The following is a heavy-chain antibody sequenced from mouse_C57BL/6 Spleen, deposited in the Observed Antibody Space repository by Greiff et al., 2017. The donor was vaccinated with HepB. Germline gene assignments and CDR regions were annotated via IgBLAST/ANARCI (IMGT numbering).Heavy chain of an antibody. V-gene: IGHV1-69*01. D-gene: IGHD2-10*02. CDR2: IDPSDSYT. CDR3: AKQGYGNYGGVDY. J-gene: IGHJ2*01. CDR1: GYTFTSYW. Sequence: QVQLKQSGPELVKPGASVKLSCKASGYTFTSYWMHWVKQRPGQGLEWIGEIDPSDSYTNYNQKFKGKSTLTVDKSSSTAYMQLSSLTSEDSAVYYCAKQGYGNYGGVDYWGQGTTLTVSS.